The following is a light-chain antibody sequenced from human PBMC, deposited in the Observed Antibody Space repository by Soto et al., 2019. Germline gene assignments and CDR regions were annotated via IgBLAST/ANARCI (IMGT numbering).Light chain of an antibody. J-gene: IGLJ3*02. CDR2: DVY. V-gene: IGLV2-8*01. CDR1: SSDVGFYNF. Sequence: QSALTQPPSASGSPGQSVAISCTGTSSDVGFYNFVSWFQQHPGKAPRLLIYDVYKRPSGVPDRFSASKSGNTASLTVSGLQAEDDADYFCFSYAGNDKWVFGGGTKVTVL. CDR3: FSYAGNDKWV.